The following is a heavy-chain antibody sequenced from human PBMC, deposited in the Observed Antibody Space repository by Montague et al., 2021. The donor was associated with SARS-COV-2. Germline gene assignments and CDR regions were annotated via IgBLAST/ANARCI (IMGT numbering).Heavy chain of an antibody. V-gene: IGHV4-59*01. Sequence: SETLSLTCTVSGGSISSYYWSWIRQPPGKGPEWIGYIHYSGSTNYNPSLKSRVTISVDTSKNQFSLRLSSVTAADTAVYYCARDLPPSRPRNPVWGQGTLVTVSS. CDR2: IHYSGST. J-gene: IGHJ4*02. CDR3: ARDLPPSRPRNPV. CDR1: GGSISSYY. D-gene: IGHD2/OR15-2a*01.